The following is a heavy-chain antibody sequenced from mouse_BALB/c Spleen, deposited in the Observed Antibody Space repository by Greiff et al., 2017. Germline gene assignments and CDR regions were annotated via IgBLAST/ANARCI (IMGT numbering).Heavy chain of an antibody. CDR1: GYTFTSYW. D-gene: IGHD2-4*01. J-gene: IGHJ4*01. CDR2: IYPSDSYT. Sequence: QVQLQQPGAELVRPGASVKLSCKASGYTFTSYWINWVKQRPGQGLEWIGNIYPSDSYTNYNQKFKDKATLTVDKSSSTAYMQLSSPTSEDSAVYYCTRWGNYDYDDEVYYYAMDYWGQGTSVTVSS. V-gene: IGHV1-69*02. CDR3: TRWGNYDYDDEVYYYAMDY.